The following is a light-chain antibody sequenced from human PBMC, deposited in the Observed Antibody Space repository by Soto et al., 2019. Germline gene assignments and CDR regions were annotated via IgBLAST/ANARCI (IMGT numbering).Light chain of an antibody. V-gene: IGLV2-8*01. CDR1: SSDVGGYNY. CDR2: DVS. J-gene: IGLJ2*01. Sequence: QSALTQPPSASGSPGQSVTISCTGTSSDVGGYNYVSWYQQHPGKAPKLMIYDVSKRPSGVPDRFSGSKSGNTASLTVSGLQAEDEADYYCSSYAGSNNFVIFGGATKVTVL. CDR3: SSYAGSNNFVI.